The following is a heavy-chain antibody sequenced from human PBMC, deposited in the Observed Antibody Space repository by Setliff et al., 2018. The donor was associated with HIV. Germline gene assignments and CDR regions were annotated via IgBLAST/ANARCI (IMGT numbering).Heavy chain of an antibody. CDR1: GGSFSNYG. D-gene: IGHD6-6*01. CDR3: ARGHSSSTNWFFDL. V-gene: IGHV1-69*06. J-gene: IGHJ2*01. Sequence: AASVKVSCKASGGSFSNYGISWVRQAPGQGLEWVGRIIPIFGTENYAQKFQGRVTITADKSTTTAYMDLNRLTSDDTAMYYCARGHSSSTNWFFDLWGRGTLVTVSS. CDR2: IIPIFGTE.